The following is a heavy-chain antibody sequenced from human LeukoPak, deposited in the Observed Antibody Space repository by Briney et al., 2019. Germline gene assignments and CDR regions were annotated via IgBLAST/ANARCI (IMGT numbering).Heavy chain of an antibody. Sequence: PGRSLRLSCAASGFTFSSYAMHWVRQAPGKGLEWVAVISYDGSNKYYADSVKGRFTISRDNSKNTLYLQMNSLRDEDTAVYYCARAAYASSPDYWGQGTLVTVPS. CDR2: ISYDGSNK. CDR3: ARAAYASSPDY. CDR1: GFTFSSYA. J-gene: IGHJ4*02. D-gene: IGHD2-2*01. V-gene: IGHV3-30-3*01.